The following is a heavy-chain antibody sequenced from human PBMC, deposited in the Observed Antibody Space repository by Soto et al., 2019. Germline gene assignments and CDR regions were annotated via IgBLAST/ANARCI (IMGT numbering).Heavy chain of an antibody. CDR1: GFTFSSYA. CDR2: ISGSGGST. CDR3: AKDNSYGYYYYYGMDV. Sequence: EVQLLESGGGLVQPGGSLRLSCAASGFTFSSYAMSWVRQAPGKGLEWVSAISGSGGSTYYADSVKGRFTISRDNSKNTLYLKMNSLRAEDTAVYYCAKDNSYGYYYYYGMDVWGQGTTVTVSS. D-gene: IGHD5-18*01. V-gene: IGHV3-23*01. J-gene: IGHJ6*02.